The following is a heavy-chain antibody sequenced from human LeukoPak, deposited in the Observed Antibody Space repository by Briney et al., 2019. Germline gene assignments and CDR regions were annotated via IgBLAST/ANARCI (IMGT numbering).Heavy chain of an antibody. CDR1: GGSLSSRSHY. CDR3: VRWTAGTTEDS. J-gene: IGHJ4*02. Sequence: SETLFLTCTVSGGSLSSRSHYWGWIRQPPGQGLEWIGSLSNSGNTYYNPSLKSRVTISVDTSKNEFSLKLSSVTAADTAVYYCVRWTAGTTEDSWGQGTLVTVSS. CDR2: LSNSGNT. D-gene: IGHD1-1*01. V-gene: IGHV4-39*01.